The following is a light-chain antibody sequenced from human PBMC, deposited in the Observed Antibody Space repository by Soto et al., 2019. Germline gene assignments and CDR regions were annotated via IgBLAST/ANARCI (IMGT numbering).Light chain of an antibody. J-gene: IGLJ1*01. Sequence: QSVLTQPASVSVSPGRSITLSCTGTSSDVGSYNLVSWYQQHPGKAPKLMIYEGSKRPSGVSDRFSGSKSGNTASLTISGLQAEDEADYYCCSFAGSNTFVFGTGTKVTVL. V-gene: IGLV2-23*03. CDR1: SSDVGSYNL. CDR2: EGS. CDR3: CSFAGSNTFV.